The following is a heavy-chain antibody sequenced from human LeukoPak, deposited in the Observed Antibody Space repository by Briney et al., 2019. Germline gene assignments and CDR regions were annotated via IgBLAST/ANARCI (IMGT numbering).Heavy chain of an antibody. CDR2: ISSDGTTK. CDR1: GFTFSTYA. V-gene: IGHV3-30*18. CDR3: AKGPRVVTTIPDY. J-gene: IGHJ4*02. D-gene: IGHD2-21*02. Sequence: GGSLRLSCAASGFTFSTYAMHWVRQAPGKGLNWVAIISSDGTTKYYADSVKGRFTISRDNSKNTLYLQMNSLKTEDSAVYYCAKGPRVVTTIPDYWGQGTLVTVSS.